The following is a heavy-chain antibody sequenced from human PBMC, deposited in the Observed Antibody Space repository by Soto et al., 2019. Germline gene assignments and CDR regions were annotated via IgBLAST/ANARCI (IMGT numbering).Heavy chain of an antibody. Sequence: GASVKVSCKASGGTFSSYAISWVRQAPGQGLEWMGGIIPIFGTANYAQKFQGRVTITADESTSTAYMELSSLRSEDTAVYYCARIRCQKYYYDSSGYCRIDPWGQGTLVTVSS. CDR2: IIPIFGTA. D-gene: IGHD3-22*01. J-gene: IGHJ5*02. V-gene: IGHV1-69*13. CDR1: GGTFSSYA. CDR3: ARIRCQKYYYDSSGYCRIDP.